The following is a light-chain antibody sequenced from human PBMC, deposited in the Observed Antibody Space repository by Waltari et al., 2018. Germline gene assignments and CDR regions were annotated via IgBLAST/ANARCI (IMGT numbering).Light chain of an antibody. CDR1: NSDVGAYDY. CDR2: DVD. V-gene: IGLV2-14*03. J-gene: IGLJ3*02. Sequence: QSALTQPASVSGSPGQSITISCTGTNSDVGAYDYVSWYQQNPAKAPKLIIYDVDNRPSGVSHRFSGSKSGYAASLTVSGLQAEDEADYYCCSYTTSGSWVFGGGTKLTVL. CDR3: CSYTTSGSWV.